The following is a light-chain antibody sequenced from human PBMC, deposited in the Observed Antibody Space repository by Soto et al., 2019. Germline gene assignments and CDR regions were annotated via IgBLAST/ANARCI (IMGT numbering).Light chain of an antibody. CDR2: GAS. V-gene: IGKV3-15*01. CDR1: QTIRSS. J-gene: IGKJ1*01. Sequence: EVVMTQSPATLSVSLGESATLSCRASQTIRSSLAWYHQKPGQAPRLLIYGASTRDTHIPARFGGSGSGTAYTPPISSRQYEDSSTYYSQQHNNKPQTFGQGTKVEIK. CDR3: QQHNNKPQT.